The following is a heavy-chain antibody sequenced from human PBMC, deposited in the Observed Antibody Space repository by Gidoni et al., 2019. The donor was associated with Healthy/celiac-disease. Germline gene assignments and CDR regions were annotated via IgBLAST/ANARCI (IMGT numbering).Heavy chain of an antibody. CDR2: ISYEGSNK. D-gene: IGHD3-16*01. J-gene: IGHJ4*02. CDR3: ARAPTKGWGGFDY. Sequence: QVQLVESGGGVVQPGRSLRLSCAASGFTFSSYAMHWVRQAPGKGLEWVAVISYEGSNKYYADSVKGRFTISRENSKNTLYLQMNSLRAEDTAVYYCARAPTKGWGGFDYWGQGTLVTVSS. CDR1: GFTFSSYA. V-gene: IGHV3-30-3*01.